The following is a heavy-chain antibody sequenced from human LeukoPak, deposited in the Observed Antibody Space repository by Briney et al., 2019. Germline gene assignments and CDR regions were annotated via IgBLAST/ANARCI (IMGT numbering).Heavy chain of an antibody. CDR2: IIPIFGTA. CDR1: GGTFSSYA. D-gene: IGHD6-6*01. CDR3: AGSIAARLPPSQDY. J-gene: IGHJ4*02. V-gene: IGHV1-69*06. Sequence: SVKVSCKASGGTFSSYAISWVRQAPGQGLEWMGGIIPIFGTANYAQKFQGRVTITADKSTSTAYMELSSLRSEDTAVYYCAGSIAARLPPSQDYWGQGTLVTVSS.